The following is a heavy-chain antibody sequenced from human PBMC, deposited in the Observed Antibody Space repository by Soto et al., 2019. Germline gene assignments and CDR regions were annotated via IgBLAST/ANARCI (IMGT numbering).Heavy chain of an antibody. Sequence: LGLCCAASGFKFSNYAMSWVRQSPWEGLEWVSLISATGGGTYYADSVKGRFTISRDNSHNTLYLQVHSLTAEDTAVYYCAKDRRAGGNSAFYFDFWGQGAQVTVSS. D-gene: IGHD3-16*01. CDR3: AKDRRAGGNSAFYFDF. J-gene: IGHJ4*02. CDR1: GFKFSNYA. CDR2: ISATGGGT. V-gene: IGHV3-23*01.